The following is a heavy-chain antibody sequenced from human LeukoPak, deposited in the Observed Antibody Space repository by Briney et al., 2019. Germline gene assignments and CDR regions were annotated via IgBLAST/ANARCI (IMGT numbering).Heavy chain of an antibody. CDR3: AKYCGGDCDQGAFDI. D-gene: IGHD2-21*01. J-gene: IGHJ3*02. CDR1: GFSFGSYW. CDR2: IKQDGSEK. Sequence: GGSLRLSCAASGFSFGSYWMSWVRQAPGKGLEWVVNIKQDGSEKYYVDSVEGRFTISRDNAKNSLHLQMNSLRAEDTAVYYCAKYCGGDCDQGAFDIWGQGTMVTVSS. V-gene: IGHV3-7*01.